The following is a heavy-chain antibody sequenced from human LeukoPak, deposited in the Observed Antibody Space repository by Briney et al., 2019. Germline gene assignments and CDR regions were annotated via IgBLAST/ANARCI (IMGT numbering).Heavy chain of an antibody. CDR3: TTWVYSGSWPRSDY. CDR1: GFTFSNAW. D-gene: IGHD1-26*01. V-gene: IGHV3-15*01. CDR2: IKSKTDGGTT. J-gene: IGHJ4*02. Sequence: GGSLRLSCAASGFTFSNAWMSWVRQAPGKGLEWVGRIKSKTDGGTTDYAAPVKGRFTISRDDSKNTLYLQMNSLKTEDTAVYYCTTWVYSGSWPRSDYWGQGTLVTVSS.